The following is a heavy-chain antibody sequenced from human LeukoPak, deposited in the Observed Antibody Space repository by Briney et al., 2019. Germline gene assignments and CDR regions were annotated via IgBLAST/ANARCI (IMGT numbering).Heavy chain of an antibody. J-gene: IGHJ4*02. CDR3: ASTYYYDSIDY. CDR1: GVTFSSYG. D-gene: IGHD3-22*01. V-gene: IGHV3-33*01. Sequence: GGSLRLSCAASGVTFSSYGMHWVRQAPGKGLEWVAVIWYDGSNKYYADSVKGRFTISRDNSKNTLYLQMNSLRAEDTAVYYCASTYYYDSIDYWGQGTLVTVSS. CDR2: IWYDGSNK.